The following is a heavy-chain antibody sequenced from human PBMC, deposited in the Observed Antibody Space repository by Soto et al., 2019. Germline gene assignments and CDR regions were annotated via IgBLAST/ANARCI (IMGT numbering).Heavy chain of an antibody. V-gene: IGHV2-5*01. Sequence: ESGPSLVHPTQTLTATCTFSWFSLIISGAGVGWIRQSPGKAPEWLALISWKDEKRYNPGLKSRLTITKDTSKNQVALTMTDLDPVDTATYFCAHRYGGNYYRWYFDSWGQGTLVTVSS. CDR3: AHRYGGNYYRWYFDS. D-gene: IGHD1-26*01. CDR1: WFSLIISGAG. J-gene: IGHJ4*02. CDR2: ISWKDEK.